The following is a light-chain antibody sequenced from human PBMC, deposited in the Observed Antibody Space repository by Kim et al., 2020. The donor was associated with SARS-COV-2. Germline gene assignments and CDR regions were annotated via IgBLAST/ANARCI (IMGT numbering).Light chain of an antibody. CDR1: ALPKQY. CDR3: QSADSSGTYVV. CDR2: KDS. Sequence: GQTARITCAGDALPKQYAYWYQQKPGQAPVLVIYKDSERPSGIPERFSGSSSGTTVTLTISGVQAEDEADYYCQSADSSGTYVVFGGGTQLTVL. J-gene: IGLJ2*01. V-gene: IGLV3-25*03.